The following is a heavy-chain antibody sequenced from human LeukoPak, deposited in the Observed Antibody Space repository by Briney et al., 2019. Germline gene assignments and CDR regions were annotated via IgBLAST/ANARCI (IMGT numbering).Heavy chain of an antibody. Sequence: SVKVSCRASGGTFSSYAISWVRQAPGQGLEWMGGIIPIFGTANYAQKFQGRVTITADESTSTASMELSSLRSEDTAVYYCASRYCSSTSCYGSYYYYYMDVWGKGTTVTISS. CDR1: GGTFSSYA. D-gene: IGHD2-2*01. CDR2: IIPIFGTA. J-gene: IGHJ6*03. CDR3: ASRYCSSTSCYGSYYYYYMDV. V-gene: IGHV1-69*13.